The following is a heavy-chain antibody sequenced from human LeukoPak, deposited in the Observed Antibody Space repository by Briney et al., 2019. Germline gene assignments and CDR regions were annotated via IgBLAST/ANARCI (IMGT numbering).Heavy chain of an antibody. CDR3: ARSDY. CDR2: ISWNSGSI. CDR1: GFTFDDYA. Sequence: GGSLRLSCAASGFTFDDYAMHWVWQAPGKGLEWVSGISWNSGSIGYADSVKGRFTISRDNAKNSPYLQMNSLRAEDTALYYCARSDYWGQGTLVTVSS. V-gene: IGHV3-9*01. J-gene: IGHJ4*02.